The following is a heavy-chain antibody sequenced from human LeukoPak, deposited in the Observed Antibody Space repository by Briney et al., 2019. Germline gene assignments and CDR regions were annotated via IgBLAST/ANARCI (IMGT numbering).Heavy chain of an antibody. Sequence: PAETLSLTCTVSGDSIISHYWSWIRQPAGKGLEWLGHVYSNGGTNYNPPLKSRVTISVDTSKNQFSLKLSSVTAADTAVYYCARVFPRSRLKYFFDQGGRGTRVSVS. V-gene: IGHV4-4*07. D-gene: IGHD1-26*01. CDR3: ARVFPRSRLKYFFDQ. CDR2: VYSNGGT. CDR1: GDSIISHY. J-gene: IGHJ4*02.